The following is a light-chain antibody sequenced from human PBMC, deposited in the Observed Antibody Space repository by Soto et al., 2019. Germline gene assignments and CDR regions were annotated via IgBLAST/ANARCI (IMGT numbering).Light chain of an antibody. CDR2: AAS. J-gene: IGKJ4*01. Sequence: DIQMTQSPSSLSASVGDRVTITCRASQGISSYLNWYQQKPGKVPKLLIYAASSLQSGVPSRFSGSGSGTDFTLTISSLQPEDFAAYHCQQSYSTPLTFGGGTKVEIK. CDR1: QGISSY. V-gene: IGKV1-39*01. CDR3: QQSYSTPLT.